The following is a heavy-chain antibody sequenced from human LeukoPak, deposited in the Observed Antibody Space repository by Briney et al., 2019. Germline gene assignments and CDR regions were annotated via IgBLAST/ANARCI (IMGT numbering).Heavy chain of an antibody. CDR1: GFTFSSYW. D-gene: IGHD5-18*01. CDR2: INSDGSST. J-gene: IGHJ5*02. Sequence: GGSLRLSCAASGFTFSSYWMHWVRQAPGKGLVWVSRINSDGSSTSYADSVKGRFTISRDNAKDTLYLQMNSLRAEDTAVYYCARDDAGYSYDPRGWFDPWGQGTLVTVSS. V-gene: IGHV3-74*01. CDR3: ARDDAGYSYDPRGWFDP.